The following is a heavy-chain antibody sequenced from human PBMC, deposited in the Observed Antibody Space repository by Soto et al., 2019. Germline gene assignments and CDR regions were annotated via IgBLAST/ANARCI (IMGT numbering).Heavy chain of an antibody. CDR1: GFIATNYA. J-gene: IGHJ4*02. Sequence: GGSLRLSCAATGFIATNYAMSWVRQAPGKGLEWVSGFSGSGGATFYADSVKGRFTLSRDSSRNTIYLQMDRLRAEDTAVYYCAKAGGDYWGQGTVVTVSS. CDR2: FSGSGGAT. V-gene: IGHV3-23*01. CDR3: AKAGGDY. D-gene: IGHD3-10*01.